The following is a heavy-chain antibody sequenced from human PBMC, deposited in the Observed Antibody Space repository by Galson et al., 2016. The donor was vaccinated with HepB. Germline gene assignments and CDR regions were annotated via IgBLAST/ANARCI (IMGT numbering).Heavy chain of an antibody. V-gene: IGHV2-5*01. J-gene: IGHJ4*02. CDR2: IYWNDDK. CDR3: AHSSYAFWSGYSVNFDS. Sequence: PALVKPTQTLTLTCTFSGFSLPSSGVGVGWIRQPPGKALEWVALIYWNDDKRFSPSLKSRVTMTKDTSKNQVVLTMTNMDPVDTATYYCAHSSYAFWSGYSVNFDSWGQGSLVTVSS. D-gene: IGHD3-3*01. CDR1: GFSLPSSGVG.